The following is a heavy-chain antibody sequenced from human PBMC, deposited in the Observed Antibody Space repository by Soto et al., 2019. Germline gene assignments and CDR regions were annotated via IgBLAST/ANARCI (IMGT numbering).Heavy chain of an antibody. V-gene: IGHV5-10-1*01. J-gene: IGHJ5*02. Sequence: GESLKISCTGFGYTFTTFWISWVRQMPGKGLEWMGRIDPRDSYVNYSPSFQGHVTISLDKSISTAYLQWGSLKASDTAMYYCARLFCSTSPCPSWFVPPGQGTLVTVS. CDR1: GYTFTTFW. CDR3: ARLFCSTSPCPSWFVP. CDR2: IDPRDSYV. D-gene: IGHD2-15*01.